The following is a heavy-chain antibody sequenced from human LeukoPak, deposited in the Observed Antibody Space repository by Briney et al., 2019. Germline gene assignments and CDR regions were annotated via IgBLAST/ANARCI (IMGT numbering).Heavy chain of an antibody. V-gene: IGHV3-7*01. D-gene: IGHD1-26*01. CDR1: GFTFSNYW. CDR2: IKQDGSDI. J-gene: IGHJ4*02. Sequence: SGGSLRLFCAASGFTFSNYWMSWVRQAPGKGLEWVANIKQDGSDIYYVDSVKGRFTISRDNAKNSLYLQMNSLRAEDTAVYYCTKSGTYDCWGQGTLVTVSS. CDR3: TKSGTYDC.